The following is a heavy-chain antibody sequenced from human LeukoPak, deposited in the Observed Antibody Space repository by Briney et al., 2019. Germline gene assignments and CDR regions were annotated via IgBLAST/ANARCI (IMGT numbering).Heavy chain of an antibody. V-gene: IGHV3-48*04. CDR1: GFTFSSYS. J-gene: IGHJ5*02. CDR2: ISSSSSTI. D-gene: IGHD2-15*01. CDR3: ARDRGGSTSHWFDP. Sequence: PGGSLRLSCAASGFTFSSYSMNWVRQAPGKGLEWVSYISSSSSTIYYADSVKGRFTISRDNAKNSLYLQMNSLRAEDTAVYYCARDRGGSTSHWFDPWGQGTLVTVSS.